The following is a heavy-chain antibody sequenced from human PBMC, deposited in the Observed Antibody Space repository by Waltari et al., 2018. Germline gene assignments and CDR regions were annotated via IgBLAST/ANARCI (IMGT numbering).Heavy chain of an antibody. CDR2: ITGSGLTT. CDR1: MFPFRYYA. V-gene: IGHV3-23*01. J-gene: IGHJ4*02. Sequence: EVHLLESGGGLVQPGGSLTPSCTTSMFPFRYYALGWVRQGPGKGLEWVSAITGSGLTTYDADSVKGRFTVSRDNSRNKVFLQMNTLRGDDTAVYYCAKEWEDTAMVAYYFDSWGQGTLVTVSS. D-gene: IGHD5-18*01. CDR3: AKEWEDTAMVAYYFDS.